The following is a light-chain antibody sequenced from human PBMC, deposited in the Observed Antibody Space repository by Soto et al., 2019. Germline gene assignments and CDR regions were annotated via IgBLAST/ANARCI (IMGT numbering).Light chain of an antibody. Sequence: DIQMTQSPSSVSASVGDRVTITCRASQAISTWLAWYQQKPGKAPKLLIYAASNLQTGVPSRLSGSGSGTDFTLTISRLQPEDFATYYCQQANSFPRTFGQGTKVEIK. CDR3: QQANSFPRT. CDR1: QAISTW. V-gene: IGKV1D-12*01. J-gene: IGKJ1*01. CDR2: AAS.